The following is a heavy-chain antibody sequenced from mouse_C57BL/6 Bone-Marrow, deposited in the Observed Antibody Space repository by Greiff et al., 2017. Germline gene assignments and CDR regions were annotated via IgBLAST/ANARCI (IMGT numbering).Heavy chain of an antibody. V-gene: IGHV2-2*01. CDR3: ARNVRWLPHFDD. CDR2: IWSGGSP. D-gene: IGHD2-3*01. J-gene: IGHJ2*01. Sequence: VQLVESGPGLVPPSQSLSITCTVSGFSFPSSGVHWVRQPPGKGLEWLGVIWSGGSPASNAAFISITSISKDKSKRQVFFKMNSLQADDTAIYYCARNVRWLPHFDDGGQGTTLTVSS. CDR1: GFSFPSSG.